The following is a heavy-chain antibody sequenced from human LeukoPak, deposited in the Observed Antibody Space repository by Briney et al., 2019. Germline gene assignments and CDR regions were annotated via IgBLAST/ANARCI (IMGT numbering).Heavy chain of an antibody. Sequence: ETLSLTCTVSGGSISSYYWSWIRQPPGKGLEWVSVIYSGGSTYYADSVKGRFTISRDNSKNTLYLQMNSLRAEDTAVYYCARERTMAYFDYWGQGTLVTVSS. CDR3: ARERTMAYFDY. CDR1: GGSISSYY. V-gene: IGHV3-66*01. J-gene: IGHJ4*02. D-gene: IGHD4/OR15-4a*01. CDR2: IYSGGST.